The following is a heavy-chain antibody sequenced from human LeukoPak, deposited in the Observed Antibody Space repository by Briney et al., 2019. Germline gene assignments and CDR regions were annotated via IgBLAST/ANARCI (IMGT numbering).Heavy chain of an antibody. Sequence: PGGSLRLSCAASGFTFSSYGMHWVRQAPGKGLEWVAVISYDGSNKYYADSVKGRFTISRDNSKNTLYLQMNSLRAEDTAVYYCAKALSSSSGGTWGQGTLDTVSS. CDR1: GFTFSSYG. D-gene: IGHD2-15*01. J-gene: IGHJ5*02. CDR3: AKALSSSSGGT. CDR2: ISYDGSNK. V-gene: IGHV3-30*18.